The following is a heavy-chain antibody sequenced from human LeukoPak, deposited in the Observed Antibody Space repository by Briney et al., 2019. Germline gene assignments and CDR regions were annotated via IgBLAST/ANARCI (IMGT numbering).Heavy chain of an antibody. Sequence: PSETLSLTCTVSGASITSYYWGWIRQPPVKGLEWIGSITNSGSTNYNPSLKSRVTISVDTSKNQFSLKLSSVTAADTAVYYCARRFLGVEFDYWGQGTLVTVSS. CDR2: ITNSGST. J-gene: IGHJ4*02. CDR1: GASITSYY. V-gene: IGHV4-59*01. CDR3: ARRFLGVEFDY. D-gene: IGHD3-3*01.